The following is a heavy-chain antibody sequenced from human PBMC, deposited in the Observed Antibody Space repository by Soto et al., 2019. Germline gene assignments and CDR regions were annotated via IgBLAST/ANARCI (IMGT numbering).Heavy chain of an antibody. CDR2: IYWDDDK. V-gene: IGHV2-5*02. Sequence: QITLKESGPPLVKPTQPLTLTCTFSGFSLSTSGVGVGWIRQPPGKALEWLALIYWDDDKRYSPSLKSRLTITKDTSKNQVVLTMTNMDPVDTATYYCARQLWPHGYYYMDVWGKGTTVTVSS. CDR3: ARQLWPHGYYYMDV. J-gene: IGHJ6*03. D-gene: IGHD5-18*01. CDR1: GFSLSTSGVG.